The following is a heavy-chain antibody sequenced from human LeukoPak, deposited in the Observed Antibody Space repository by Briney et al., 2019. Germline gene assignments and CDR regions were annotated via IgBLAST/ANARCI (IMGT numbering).Heavy chain of an antibody. D-gene: IGHD4-23*01. CDR1: RGTFSSYA. V-gene: IGHV1-69*01. Sequence: SVKVSCKASRGTFSSYAISWVRQAPGQGLEWMGGIIPIFGTANYAQKFQGRVTITADESTSTAYMELSSLRSEDTAVYYCARDARWPRGTYFDYWGQGTLVTVSS. CDR2: IIPIFGTA. J-gene: IGHJ4*02. CDR3: ARDARWPRGTYFDY.